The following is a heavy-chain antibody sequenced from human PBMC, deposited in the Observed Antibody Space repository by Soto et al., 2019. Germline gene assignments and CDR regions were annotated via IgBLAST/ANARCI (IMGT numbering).Heavy chain of an antibody. CDR2: IVVGSGNT. CDR1: GFTFTSSA. CDR3: AAPSTYYDTPDAFDI. J-gene: IGHJ3*02. V-gene: IGHV1-58*01. Sequence: SVKVSCKASGFTFTSSAVQWVRQARGQRLEWIGWIVVGSGNTNYAQKFQERVTITRDMSTSTAYMELSSLRSEDTAVYYCAAPSTYYDTPDAFDIWGQGTMVTVSS. D-gene: IGHD3-9*01.